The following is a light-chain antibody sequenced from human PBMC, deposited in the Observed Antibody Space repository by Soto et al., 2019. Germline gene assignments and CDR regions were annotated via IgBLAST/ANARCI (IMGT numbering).Light chain of an antibody. Sequence: DFQMTQSPPSLSASVGDRVTITCRASQGISTYLAWYQQKPGKVPQLLISGASTLQSGVTSRFSGTGSGTDFTLTISDPQPEDVAHYDCQEHDGAPFTFGPGTKVDIK. V-gene: IGKV1-27*01. J-gene: IGKJ3*01. CDR2: GAS. CDR1: QGISTY. CDR3: QEHDGAPFT.